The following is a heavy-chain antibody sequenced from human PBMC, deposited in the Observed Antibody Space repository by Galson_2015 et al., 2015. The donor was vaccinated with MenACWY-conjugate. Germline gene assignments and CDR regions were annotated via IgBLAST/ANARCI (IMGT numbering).Heavy chain of an antibody. V-gene: IGHV3-21*01. Sequence: SLRLSCAASGFTFSSYSMNWVRQAPGKGLEWVSSISSSSSYIYYADSVKGRFTISRDNAKNSLYLQMNSLRAEDTAVYYCVGGYSSSWYSRAFDIWGQGTMVTVSS. D-gene: IGHD6-13*01. CDR1: GFTFSSYS. CDR2: ISSSSSYI. CDR3: VGGYSSSWYSRAFDI. J-gene: IGHJ3*02.